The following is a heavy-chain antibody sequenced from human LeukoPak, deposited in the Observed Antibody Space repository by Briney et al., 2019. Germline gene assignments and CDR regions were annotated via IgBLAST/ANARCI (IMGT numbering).Heavy chain of an antibody. CDR3: ARRTGIAVAGGSDY. V-gene: IGHV4-34*01. CDR2: INHSGST. J-gene: IGHJ4*02. D-gene: IGHD6-19*01. CDR1: GGSFSGYY. Sequence: ASETLSLTCAVYGGSFSGYYWSWIRQPPGKGLEWIGEINHSGSTNYNPSLKSRVTISVDTSKNQFSLKLSSVTAADTAVYYCARRTGIAVAGGSDYWGQGTLVTVSS.